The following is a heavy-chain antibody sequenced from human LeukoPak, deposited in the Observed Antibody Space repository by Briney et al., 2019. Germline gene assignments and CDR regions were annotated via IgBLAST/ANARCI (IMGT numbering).Heavy chain of an antibody. CDR3: AREDYDFWSGYSYYGMDV. D-gene: IGHD3-3*01. J-gene: IGHJ6*02. CDR1: GGSISSYY. Sequence: PSETLSPTCTVSGGSISSYYWSWIRQPAGKGLEWIGRIYTSGSTNYNPSLKSRVTMSVDTSKNQFSLKLSSVTAADTAVYYCAREDYDFWSGYSYYGMDVWGQGTTVTVSS. CDR2: IYTSGST. V-gene: IGHV4-4*07.